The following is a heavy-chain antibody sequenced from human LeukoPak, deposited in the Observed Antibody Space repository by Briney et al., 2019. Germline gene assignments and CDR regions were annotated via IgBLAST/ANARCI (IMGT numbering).Heavy chain of an antibody. CDR1: GGSISSYY. CDR2: IYTSGST. CDR3: ARGPIAVAGLYGMDV. J-gene: IGHJ6*02. D-gene: IGHD6-19*01. V-gene: IGHV4-4*07. Sequence: KPSETLSLTCTVSGGSISSYYWSWIRQPAGKGLEWIGRIYTSGSTNYNPSLKSRVTMSVDASKNQFSLKLSSVTAADTAVYYCARGPIAVAGLYGMDVWGQGTTVTVSS.